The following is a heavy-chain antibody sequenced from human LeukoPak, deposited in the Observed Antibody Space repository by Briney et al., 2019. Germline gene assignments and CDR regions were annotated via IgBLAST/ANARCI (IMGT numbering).Heavy chain of an antibody. D-gene: IGHD3-22*01. CDR2: IYYSGST. Sequence: SETLSLTCTVSGGSISSSSYYWGWIRQPPGKGLEWIGSIYYSGSTYYNPSLKSRVTISVDTSKKQFSLKLSSVTAADTAVYYCARDQSSGGVVVITTWYFDYWGQGTLVTVSS. V-gene: IGHV4-39*07. J-gene: IGHJ4*02. CDR1: GGSISSSSYY. CDR3: ARDQSSGGVVVITTWYFDY.